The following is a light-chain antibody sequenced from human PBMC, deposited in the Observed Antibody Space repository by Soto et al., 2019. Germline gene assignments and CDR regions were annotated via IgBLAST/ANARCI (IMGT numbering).Light chain of an antibody. CDR3: QQCNRYPIT. V-gene: IGKV1-5*01. J-gene: IGKJ5*01. CDR1: QSISSW. Sequence: DIQMTQSPSTLSASVCDRVTLTCRASQSISSWLAWYQQKPGKAPKLLIYDASSLESGVPSRFSGSGSGTEFTLTISSLQPDDSATYYCQQCNRYPITFGQGTRLEI. CDR2: DAS.